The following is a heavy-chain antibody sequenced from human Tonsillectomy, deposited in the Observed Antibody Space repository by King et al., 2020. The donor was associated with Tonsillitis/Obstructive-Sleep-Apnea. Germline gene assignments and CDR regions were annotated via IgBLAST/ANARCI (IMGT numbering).Heavy chain of an antibody. V-gene: IGHV5-51*01. CDR2: IYPGDSDT. CDR3: ARLSVPAAHDECWFDP. J-gene: IGHJ5*02. CDR1: GYSFTSYW. D-gene: IGHD2-2*01. Sequence: VQPVQSGAEVKKPGESLKISCKGSGYSFTSYWIGWVRQMPGKGLEWMGIIYPGDSDTRYSPSFQGQVTISADKSISTAYLQWSSLKASDTAMYYCARLSVPAAHDECWFDPWGQGTLVTVSS.